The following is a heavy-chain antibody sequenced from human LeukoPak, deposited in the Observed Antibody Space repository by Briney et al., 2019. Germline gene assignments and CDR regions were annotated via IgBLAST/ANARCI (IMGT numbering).Heavy chain of an antibody. CDR1: GFTFSSYE. CDR2: ISSSGSTI. D-gene: IGHD6-19*01. CDR3: ARDTRGWSRLKSGYFDY. V-gene: IGHV3-48*03. Sequence: PGGSLRLSCAASGFTFSSYEMNWVRQAPGKGLEWVSYISSSGSTIYYADSVKGRFTISRDNAKNSLYLQMNSLRAEDTAVYYCARDTRGWSRLKSGYFDYWGQGTLVTVSS. J-gene: IGHJ4*02.